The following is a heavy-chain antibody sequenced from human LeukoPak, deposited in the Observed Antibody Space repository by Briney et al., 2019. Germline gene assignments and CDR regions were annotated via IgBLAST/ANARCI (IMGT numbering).Heavy chain of an antibody. J-gene: IGHJ4*02. D-gene: IGHD6-19*01. Sequence: SETLSLTCSVSGGSISSSSYYWGWIRQPPGKGLEWIASIYYSGSTYYNPSLKSRVTISVDTSKNEFSLKLSSVTAADTAVYYCARGLYSSAWYHFDFWGQGTLVNVSS. V-gene: IGHV4-39*01. CDR3: ARGLYSSAWYHFDF. CDR1: GGSISSSSYY. CDR2: IYYSGST.